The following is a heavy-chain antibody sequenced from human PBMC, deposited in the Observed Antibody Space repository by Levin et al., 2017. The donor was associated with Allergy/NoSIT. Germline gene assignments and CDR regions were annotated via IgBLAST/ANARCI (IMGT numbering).Heavy chain of an antibody. CDR3: AREVAYSFHY. CDR1: GFTVSSSY. CDR2: IYSGGST. D-gene: IGHD1-26*01. Sequence: GGSLRLSCAASGFTVSSSYMTWVRQAPGKGLEWVSIIYSGGSTYYADSVKGRFTISRDNSKNTLYLQMSTLRAEDTAVYYCAREVAYSFHYWGQGTLVTVSS. J-gene: IGHJ4*02. V-gene: IGHV3-53*01.